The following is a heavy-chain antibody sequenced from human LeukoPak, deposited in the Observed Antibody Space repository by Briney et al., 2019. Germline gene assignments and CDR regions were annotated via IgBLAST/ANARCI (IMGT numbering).Heavy chain of an antibody. Sequence: ASVKVSCKASGYTFTSYYMHWVRQAPGQGLEWMGIINPSGGSTSYAQKFQGRVTMTRDMSTSTDYMELSSLRSEDTAVYYCARDGVTSYDNSDYYEPDYWGQGTLVTVSS. CDR3: ARDGVTSYDNSDYYEPDY. V-gene: IGHV1-46*01. J-gene: IGHJ4*02. CDR1: GYTFTSYY. D-gene: IGHD3-22*01. CDR2: INPSGGST.